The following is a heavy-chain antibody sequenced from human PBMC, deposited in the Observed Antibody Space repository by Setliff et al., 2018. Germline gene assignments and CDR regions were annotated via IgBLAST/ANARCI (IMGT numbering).Heavy chain of an antibody. V-gene: IGHV1-8*03. Sequence: AASVKVSCKASGYTFTSYDINWVRQATGQGLEWMGWMNPNSGNTGYAQKFQGRVTITRNTSISTAYMELSSLRSEDTAVYYCARALRFLEWLLPSGGYYYYYMDVWGKGTMVTVSS. J-gene: IGHJ6*03. CDR2: MNPNSGNT. D-gene: IGHD3-3*01. CDR3: ARALRFLEWLLPSGGYYYYYMDV. CDR1: GYTFTSYD.